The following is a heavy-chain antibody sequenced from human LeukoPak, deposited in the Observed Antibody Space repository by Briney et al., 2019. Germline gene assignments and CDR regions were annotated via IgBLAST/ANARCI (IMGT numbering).Heavy chain of an antibody. Sequence: PGGSLRLSCAASGFTFSDYNMRWIRQPPGKGLEWIGEINHSGSTNYNPSLKSRVTISVDTSKNQFSLKLSSVTAADTAVYYCARGKGYQLLLKYYYYYMDVWGKGTTVTVSS. CDR1: GFTFSDYN. CDR2: INHSGST. J-gene: IGHJ6*03. CDR3: ARGKGYQLLLKYYYYYMDV. D-gene: IGHD2-2*01. V-gene: IGHV4-34*01.